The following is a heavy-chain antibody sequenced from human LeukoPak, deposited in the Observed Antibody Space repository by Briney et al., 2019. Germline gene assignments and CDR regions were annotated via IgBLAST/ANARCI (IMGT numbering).Heavy chain of an antibody. CDR2: INHSGST. D-gene: IGHD3-22*01. CDR1: GGSISSSSYY. J-gene: IGHJ4*02. V-gene: IGHV4-39*07. CDR3: ARTTMIAHATNY. Sequence: PWETLSLTCTVSGGSISSSSYYWSWIRQPPGKGLEWIGEINHSGSTNYNPSLKSRVTISVDTSKNQFSLKLSSVTAADTAVYYRARTTMIAHATNYWGQGTLVTVSS.